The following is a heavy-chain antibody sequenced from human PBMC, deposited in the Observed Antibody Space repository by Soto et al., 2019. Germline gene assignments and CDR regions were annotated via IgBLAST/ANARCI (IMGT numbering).Heavy chain of an antibody. J-gene: IGHJ6*02. CDR1: GFTFSSYS. Sequence: EVQLVESGGGLVQPGGSLRLSCAASGFTFSSYSMNWVRQAPGKGLEWVSYISSSSSTIYYADSVKGRFTISRDNANNSLYLQMNSLRDEDTAVYYCAREDYYYYGMDVWGQGTTVTVSS. CDR2: ISSSSSTI. V-gene: IGHV3-48*02. CDR3: AREDYYYYGMDV.